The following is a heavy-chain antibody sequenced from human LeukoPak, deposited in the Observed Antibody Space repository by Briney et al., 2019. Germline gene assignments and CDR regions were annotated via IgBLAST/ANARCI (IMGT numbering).Heavy chain of an antibody. CDR3: ARAASSWSPYFDC. V-gene: IGHV3-21*01. D-gene: IGHD6-13*01. Sequence: GGSLRLSCAASGFTFSSYSMNWVRQAPGKGLEWVSSISSSSSYIYYADSVKGRFTISRDNAKNSLYLQMNSLRAEDTAVYYCARAASSWSPYFDCWGQGTLVTVSS. J-gene: IGHJ4*02. CDR1: GFTFSSYS. CDR2: ISSSSSYI.